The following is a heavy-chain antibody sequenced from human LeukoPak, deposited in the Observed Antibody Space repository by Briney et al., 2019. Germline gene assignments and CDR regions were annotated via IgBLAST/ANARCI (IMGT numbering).Heavy chain of an antibody. CDR3: AKRRGLELTYYYHMDV. D-gene: IGHD1-7*01. CDR2: MKQDGSEI. J-gene: IGHJ6*03. V-gene: IGHV3-7*03. Sequence: GGSLRLSCTASGFTFSKYWMSWVRQAPGKGPEWVANMKQDGSEIYYVDSVKGRFTISRDNAKNSLYLQMNSLRAEDTAVYYCAKRRGLELTYYYHMDVWGKGTTVTVSS. CDR1: GFTFSKYW.